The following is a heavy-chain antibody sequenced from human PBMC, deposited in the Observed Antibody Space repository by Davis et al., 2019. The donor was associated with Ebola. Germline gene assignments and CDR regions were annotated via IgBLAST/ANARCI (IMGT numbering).Heavy chain of an antibody. J-gene: IGHJ4*02. Sequence: PGGSLRLSCAASGFTFSSYWMSWVRQASGKGLEWVGRIRSKANSYATAYAASVKGRFTISRHNSKNTLYLQMNSLRAEDTAVYYCARGRWLHLGPIFDYWGQGTLVTVSS. D-gene: IGHD5-24*01. CDR3: ARGRWLHLGPIFDY. CDR1: GFTFSSYW. CDR2: IRSKANSYAT. V-gene: IGHV3-73*01.